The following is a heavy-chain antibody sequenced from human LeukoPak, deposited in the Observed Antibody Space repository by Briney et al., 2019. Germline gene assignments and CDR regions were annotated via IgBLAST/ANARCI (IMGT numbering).Heavy chain of an antibody. CDR2: INHSGST. V-gene: IGHV4-34*01. CDR3: ARGHITMPSPPKKRRYYFDY. Sequence: SETLSLTCAVYGGSFSGYYWSWIRQPPGKGLEWIGKINHSGSTNYNPSLKSRVTISVDTSKNQFSLKLSSVTAADTAVYYCARGHITMPSPPKKRRYYFDYWGQGTLVTVSS. CDR1: GGSFSGYY. J-gene: IGHJ4*02. D-gene: IGHD3-10*01.